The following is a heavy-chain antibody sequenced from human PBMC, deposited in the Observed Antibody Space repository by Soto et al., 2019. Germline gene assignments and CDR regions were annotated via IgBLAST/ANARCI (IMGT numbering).Heavy chain of an antibody. D-gene: IGHD5-12*01. J-gene: IGHJ5*02. CDR3: ARAGGYSGYALVS. CDR1: GFTVSSNY. Sequence: GGSLRLSCAASGFTVSSNYMSWVRQAPGKGLEWVSVVYSGGSTYYADSVKGRFTISRDYSKNTPYLQMNSLRAEDTAVYYCARAGGYSGYALVSWGQGTLVTVSS. CDR2: VYSGGST. V-gene: IGHV3-66*01.